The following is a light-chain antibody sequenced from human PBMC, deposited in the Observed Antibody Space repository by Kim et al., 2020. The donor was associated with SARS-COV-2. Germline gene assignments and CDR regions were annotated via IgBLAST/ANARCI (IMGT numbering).Light chain of an antibody. Sequence: SPGERATLSCRASQSVSIYLAWYQQKPGQAPRLLIYDASNRATGIPARFSGSGSGTDFTLTISSLEPEDFTVYYCQQRSNWPAITFGQGTRLEIK. V-gene: IGKV3-11*01. CDR1: QSVSIY. CDR3: QQRSNWPAIT. CDR2: DAS. J-gene: IGKJ5*01.